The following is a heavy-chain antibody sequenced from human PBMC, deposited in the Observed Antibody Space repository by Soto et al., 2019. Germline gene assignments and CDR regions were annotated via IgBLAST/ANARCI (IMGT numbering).Heavy chain of an antibody. D-gene: IGHD4-4*01. J-gene: IGHJ4*02. V-gene: IGHV4-59*08. Sequence: PSETLSLTCSVSGGSISSYYWSWIRQSPGRELEWIGYIHYIETTNYNPSLKSRVTISMDTSKNQVSLRLSSVTAADTAVYYCARHNYPALVEKWGQGTLVTVPS. CDR3: ARHNYPALVEK. CDR2: IHYIETT. CDR1: GGSISSYY.